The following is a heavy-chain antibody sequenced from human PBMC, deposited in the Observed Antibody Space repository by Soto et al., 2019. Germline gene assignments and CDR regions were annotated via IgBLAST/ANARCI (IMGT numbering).Heavy chain of an antibody. V-gene: IGHV4-31*03. D-gene: IGHD3-10*01. CDR3: ESDRGGDAFDI. CDR1: GGSISSGGYY. J-gene: IGHJ3*02. CDR2: IYYSVGN. Sequence: QVKLQEPGPGLVKPSQTLSLTSTVSGGSISSGGYYWSCIRQHPGKGLEWIGYIYYSVGNYYNPALRSRVTISVDTSKNQFSLKLSSVTAADTAVYYCESDRGGDAFDIWGQGTMVTVSS.